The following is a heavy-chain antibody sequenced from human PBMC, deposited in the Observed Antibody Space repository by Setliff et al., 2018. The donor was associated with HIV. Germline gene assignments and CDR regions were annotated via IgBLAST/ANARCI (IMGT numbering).Heavy chain of an antibody. Sequence: ASVKVSCKASGYTFTGYFIHWVRQASGQGLEWMGQINPNRGDTKSHHKFADRLIMSRDTSLTTVYMELTSLRSDDTAVYYCARVSSFNKIIREAFDIWGQGTLVTVSS. D-gene: IGHD3-10*01. CDR3: ARVSSFNKIIREAFDI. J-gene: IGHJ3*02. CDR1: GYTFTGYF. V-gene: IGHV1-2*06. CDR2: INPNRGDT.